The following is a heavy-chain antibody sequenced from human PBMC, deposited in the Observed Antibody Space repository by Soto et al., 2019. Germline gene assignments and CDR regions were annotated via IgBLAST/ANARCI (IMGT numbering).Heavy chain of an antibody. CDR2: IYYSGST. Sequence: SETLSLTCTVSGGSISSSSYYWGWIRQPPGKGLEWIGSIYYSGSTYYNPSLKSRVTISVDTSKNQFSLKLSSVTAADTAVYYCARGRIAVADLFDYWGQGTLVT. D-gene: IGHD6-19*01. J-gene: IGHJ4*02. V-gene: IGHV4-39*01. CDR1: GGSISSSSYY. CDR3: ARGRIAVADLFDY.